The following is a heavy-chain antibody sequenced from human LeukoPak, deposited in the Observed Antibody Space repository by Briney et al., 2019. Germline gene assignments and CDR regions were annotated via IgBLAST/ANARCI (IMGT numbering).Heavy chain of an antibody. Sequence: GGSLRLSCAASGFTFSSYGMHWVRQAPGKGLEWVAVISYDGSNKYYADSVKGRFTISRDNSKNTLYLQMNSLRAEDTAVYYCARYTGGWYSDYWGQGTLVTVSS. D-gene: IGHD6-19*01. J-gene: IGHJ4*02. V-gene: IGHV3-30*03. CDR2: ISYDGSNK. CDR1: GFTFSSYG. CDR3: ARYTGGWYSDY.